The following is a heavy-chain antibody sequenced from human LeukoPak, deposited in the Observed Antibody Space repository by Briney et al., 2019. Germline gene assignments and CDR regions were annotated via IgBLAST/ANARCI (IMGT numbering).Heavy chain of an antibody. CDR2: IYYSGST. J-gene: IGHJ4*02. Sequence: PSETLSLTCTVSGGSISSYYWSWIRQPPGKGLEWIGYIYYSGSTNYNPSLKSRVTISVDTSKNQFSLKLSSVTAADTAVYYCASGEDGYNPHFDYWGQGTLVTVSS. V-gene: IGHV4-59*08. CDR1: GGSISSYY. CDR3: ASGEDGYNPHFDY. D-gene: IGHD5-24*01.